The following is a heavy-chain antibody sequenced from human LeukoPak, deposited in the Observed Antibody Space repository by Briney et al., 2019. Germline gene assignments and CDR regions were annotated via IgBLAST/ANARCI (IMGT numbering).Heavy chain of an antibody. J-gene: IGHJ1*01. Sequence: SVKVSCKASGYTFTGYYMHWVRQAPGQGLEWMGGIIPIFGTANYAQKFQGRVTITADESTSTAYMELSSLRSEDTAVYYCARWGIAARSEYFQHWGQGTLVTVSS. CDR1: GYTFTGYY. D-gene: IGHD6-6*01. V-gene: IGHV1-69*13. CDR3: ARWGIAARSEYFQH. CDR2: IIPIFGTA.